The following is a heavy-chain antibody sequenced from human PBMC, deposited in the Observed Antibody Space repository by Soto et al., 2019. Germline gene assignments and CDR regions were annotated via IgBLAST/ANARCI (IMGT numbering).Heavy chain of an antibody. CDR1: GESISSGGYY. Sequence: QVQLQESGPGLVKPSQTLSLTCSVSGESISSGGYYWSWIRHHPGKGLEWIGYIYDSESAYYNPSLESRVTLSMDTAKNHLAMRLSSVTAADTAVYYCARASSSSSAADYWGQGTLATVSS. CDR3: ARASSSSSAADY. V-gene: IGHV4-31*03. CDR2: IYDSESA. J-gene: IGHJ4*02. D-gene: IGHD6-6*01.